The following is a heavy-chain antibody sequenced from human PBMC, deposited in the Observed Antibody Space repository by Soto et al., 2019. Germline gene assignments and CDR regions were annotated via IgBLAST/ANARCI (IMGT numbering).Heavy chain of an antibody. CDR1: GFTFSSYS. D-gene: IGHD2-8*01. V-gene: IGHV3-21*01. CDR3: ARDAPNCTNGVCYTFVDY. Sequence: GGSLRLSCAASGFTFSSYSMNWVRQAPGKGLEWVSSISSSSSYIYYADSVKGRFTISRDNAKNSLYLQMNSLRAEDTAVYYCARDAPNCTNGVCYTFVDYWGQGTLVTVSS. CDR2: ISSSSSYI. J-gene: IGHJ4*02.